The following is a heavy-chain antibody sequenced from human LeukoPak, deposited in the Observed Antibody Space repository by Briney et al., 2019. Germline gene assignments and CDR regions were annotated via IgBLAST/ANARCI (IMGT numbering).Heavy chain of an antibody. Sequence: GGSLRLSCAASGFTFRSYWMHWVRQAPGKGLVWVSRIHSDGSSTSYADSVKGRFTISRDNAKNTMYLQMNSPRAEDTSVYYCARDRNTGSSYENLFEYWGQGSLVTVSS. CDR1: GFTFRSYW. CDR2: IHSDGSST. V-gene: IGHV3-74*01. D-gene: IGHD1-26*01. CDR3: ARDRNTGSSYENLFEY. J-gene: IGHJ4*02.